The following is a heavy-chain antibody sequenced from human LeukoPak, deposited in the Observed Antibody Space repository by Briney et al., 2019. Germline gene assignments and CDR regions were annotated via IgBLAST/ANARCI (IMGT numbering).Heavy chain of an antibody. D-gene: IGHD6-19*01. V-gene: IGHV4-34*01. Sequence: SETLSLTCAVYGGSFNDYYWSWIRQPPGKGLEWIGEINHSGNTNYSPSLKSRVTISVDTSKNQFSLKLSSVTAADTAVYYCARAGNMGSGWYRDYWGQGTLVTVSS. CDR3: ARAGNMGSGWYRDY. CDR2: INHSGNT. J-gene: IGHJ4*02. CDR1: GGSFNDYY.